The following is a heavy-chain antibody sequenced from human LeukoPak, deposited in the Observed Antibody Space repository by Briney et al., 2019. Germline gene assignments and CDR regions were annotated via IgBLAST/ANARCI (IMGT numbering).Heavy chain of an antibody. Sequence: SGRSLRLSCAASGFTFSSYAMHWVRQAPGKGLEYVSAISSNGGSTYYANSVKGRFTISRDNSKNTLYLQMGSPRAEDMAVYYCARGRDFWSGYSTNWFDPWGQGTLVTVSS. V-gene: IGHV3-64*01. CDR3: ARGRDFWSGYSTNWFDP. J-gene: IGHJ5*02. D-gene: IGHD3-3*01. CDR1: GFTFSSYA. CDR2: ISSNGGST.